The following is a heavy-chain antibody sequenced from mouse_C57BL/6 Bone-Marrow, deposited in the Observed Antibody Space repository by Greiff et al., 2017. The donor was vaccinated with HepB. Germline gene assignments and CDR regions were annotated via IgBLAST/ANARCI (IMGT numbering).Heavy chain of an antibody. J-gene: IGHJ2*01. CDR2: INPYNGGT. CDR1: GYTFTDYY. V-gene: IGHV1-19*01. D-gene: IGHD2-1*01. Sequence: EVQLQQSGPVLVKPGASVKMSCKASGYTFTDYYMNWVKQSHGKSLEWIGVINPYNGGTSYNQKFKGKATLTVDKSSSTAYMELNSLTSEDSAVYYCAKGYGNFPSYFDYWGQGTTLTVSS. CDR3: AKGYGNFPSYFDY.